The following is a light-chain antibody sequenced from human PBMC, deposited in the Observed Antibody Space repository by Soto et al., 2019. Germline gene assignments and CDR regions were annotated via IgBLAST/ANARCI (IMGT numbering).Light chain of an antibody. J-gene: IGLJ1*01. V-gene: IGLV2-14*01. Sequence: QSALTQPASVSGSRGQSITIFCTGASSDVGGYNYVSWYQQHPGKAPKVLISDVSNRPSGISNRFSGSKSGNTASLTISGLQAEDEADYYCSSYTRIDSWVFGTGTKVTVL. CDR3: SSYTRIDSWV. CDR1: SSDVGGYNY. CDR2: DVS.